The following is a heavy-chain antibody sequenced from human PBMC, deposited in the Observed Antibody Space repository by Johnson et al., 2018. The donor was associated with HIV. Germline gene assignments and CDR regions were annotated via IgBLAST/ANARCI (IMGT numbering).Heavy chain of an antibody. CDR3: AKVCYSGSYLDASDI. CDR2: ISYDGSNK. J-gene: IGHJ3*02. Sequence: VQLVESGGGVIRPGGSLRLSCAASGFTFDDYGMSWVRHAPGKGLEWVAAISYDGSNKYYADSVKGRFTISRDNSKNTVYLQMNSLRDEDTAVYYCAKVCYSGSYLDASDIWGQGTMVTVSS. D-gene: IGHD1-26*01. V-gene: IGHV3-30*18. CDR1: GFTFDDYG.